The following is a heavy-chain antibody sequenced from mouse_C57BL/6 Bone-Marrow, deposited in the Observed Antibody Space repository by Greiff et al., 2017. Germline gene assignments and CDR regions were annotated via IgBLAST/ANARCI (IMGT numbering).Heavy chain of an antibody. CDR2: ISNGGGST. Sequence: DVKLVESGGGLVQPGGSLKLSCAASGFTFSDYYMYWVRQTPEQRLEWVAYISNGGGSTYYPDTVKGRFTISRDNAKNTLYLQMSRLKSEDTAMYYCARHGGLLVLYYAMDYWGQGTSVTVSS. V-gene: IGHV5-12*01. CDR3: ARHGGLLVLYYAMDY. CDR1: GFTFSDYY. J-gene: IGHJ4*01.